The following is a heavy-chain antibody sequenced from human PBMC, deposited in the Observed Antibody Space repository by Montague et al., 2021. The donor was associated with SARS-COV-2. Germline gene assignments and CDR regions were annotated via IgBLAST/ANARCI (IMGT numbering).Heavy chain of an antibody. CDR3: ARASGKKTIFRVDISYFDY. J-gene: IGHJ4*02. D-gene: IGHD3-3*01. CDR2: IYYSGST. Sequence: TLSLTCTVSGGSISSGGYYWSWIRQHPGKGLEWIGYIYYSGSTYYXXXLKSRVTISVDTSKNQFSLKLSSVTAADTAVYYCARASGKKTIFRVDISYFDYWGQGTLVTVSS. CDR1: GGSISSGGYY. V-gene: IGHV4-31*03.